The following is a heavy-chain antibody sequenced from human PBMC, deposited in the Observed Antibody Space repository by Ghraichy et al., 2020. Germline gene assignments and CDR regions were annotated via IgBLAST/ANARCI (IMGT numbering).Heavy chain of an antibody. Sequence: GGSLRLSCAASGFTFTNAWMTWVRQAPGKGLEWVGQIKSKTDGGTADYAAPVKGRFTISRDDSKNTLYLQMDSLETEDTAVYYCTTHRPIEYWGQGTLVTVSS. CDR1: GFTFTNAW. J-gene: IGHJ4*02. V-gene: IGHV3-15*01. CDR3: TTHRPIEY. CDR2: IKSKTDGGTA.